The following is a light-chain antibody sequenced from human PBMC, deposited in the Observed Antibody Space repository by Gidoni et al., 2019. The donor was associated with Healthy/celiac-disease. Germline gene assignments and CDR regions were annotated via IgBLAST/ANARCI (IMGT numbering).Light chain of an antibody. CDR3: SSYTSGSTRV. J-gene: IGLJ1*01. V-gene: IGLV2-14*01. CDR2: EVS. CDR1: SSDVGGYNY. Sequence: QSALTQPASVSGSPGQSITISCTGTSSDVGGYNYVSWYQHHPGKAPKLMIYEVSNRPSGVSNRFSGSKSGNTASLTISGLQAEDEADYYCSSYTSGSTRVFGTGTKVTVL.